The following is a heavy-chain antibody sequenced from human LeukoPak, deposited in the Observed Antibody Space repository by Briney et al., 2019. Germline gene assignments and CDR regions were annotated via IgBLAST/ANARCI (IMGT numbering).Heavy chain of an antibody. D-gene: IGHD6-19*01. CDR2: ISWKSDNT. J-gene: IGHJ4*02. Sequence: PGGSLRLSCAGSGFNFGDYDMHWVRQAPGKGLEWVSGISWKSDNTGYADSVKGRFTISRDNAKNSLYLQMNSLRVEDTALYYCAKADIDSSVWYFDYWGQGILVTVSS. CDR3: AKADIDSSVWYFDY. V-gene: IGHV3-9*01. CDR1: GFNFGDYD.